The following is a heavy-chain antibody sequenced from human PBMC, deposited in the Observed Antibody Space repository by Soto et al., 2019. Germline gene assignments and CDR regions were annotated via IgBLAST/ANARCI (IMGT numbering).Heavy chain of an antibody. D-gene: IGHD2-15*01. CDR3: ARAGCDGGRCYTLVGLRYGMDV. CDR1: GFTFSSYV. Sequence: QVQLVESGGGVVQPGRSLRLSCAASGFTFSSYVMHWVRQAPGKGLEWVAVISYDGNNKYYADSVKGRFTISRDNSKNPLYLQMNSLRAEDTAVYYCARAGCDGGRCYTLVGLRYGMDVWGQGTTVTVSS. V-gene: IGHV3-30-3*01. CDR2: ISYDGNNK. J-gene: IGHJ6*02.